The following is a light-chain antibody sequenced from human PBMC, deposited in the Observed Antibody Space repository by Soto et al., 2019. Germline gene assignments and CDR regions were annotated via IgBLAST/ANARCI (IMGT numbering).Light chain of an antibody. J-gene: IGKJ1*01. CDR3: QQHNSYPRT. CDR2: DAS. CDR1: QSISIW. Sequence: DIQMTQSPSTLSASVGDRVTITCRASQSISIWLAWYQQRPGKAPKLLIYDASSLESGVPSRFSGSGSGTEFSLTISNLQPDDCATYYCQQHNSYPRTFGQGTKVDIK. V-gene: IGKV1-5*01.